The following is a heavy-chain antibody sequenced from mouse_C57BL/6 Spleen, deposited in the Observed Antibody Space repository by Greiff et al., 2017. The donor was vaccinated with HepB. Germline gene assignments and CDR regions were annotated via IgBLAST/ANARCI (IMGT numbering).Heavy chain of an antibody. D-gene: IGHD1-1*01. CDR2: IYPGDGDT. J-gene: IGHJ2*01. CDR1: GYAFSSSW. Sequence: VQLQQSGPELVKPGASVKISCKASGYAFSSSWMNWVKQRPGKGLEWIGRIYPGDGDTNYNGKFKGKATLTADKSSSTAYMQLSSLTSEASAVYFCARSRVITTVVADYWGQGTTLTVSS. CDR3: ARSRVITTVVADY. V-gene: IGHV1-82*01.